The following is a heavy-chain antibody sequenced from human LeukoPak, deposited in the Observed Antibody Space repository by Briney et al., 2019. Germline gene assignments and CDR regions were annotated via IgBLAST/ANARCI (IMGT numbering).Heavy chain of an antibody. D-gene: IGHD3-10*01. Sequence: GTSVKVSCKASGFTLTSSAVQWVRQARGQRLEWIGWIVVGSGNTNYAQKFQERVTITRDMSTSTAYMELSSLRSEDTAVYYCAATTMVRGVIIHYYGMDVWGKGTTVTVSS. CDR3: AATTMVRGVIIHYYGMDV. CDR2: IVVGSGNT. CDR1: GFTLTSSA. V-gene: IGHV1-58*01. J-gene: IGHJ6*04.